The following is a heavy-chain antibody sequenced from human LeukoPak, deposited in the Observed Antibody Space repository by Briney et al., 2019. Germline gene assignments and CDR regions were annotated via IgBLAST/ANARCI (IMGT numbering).Heavy chain of an antibody. CDR2: IYYSGST. CDR1: GGSISSSSYY. V-gene: IGHV4-39*01. J-gene: IGHJ4*02. D-gene: IGHD2-15*01. CDR3: ARGPETRYCSGGSCYSQGFPWYYFDY. Sequence: SETLSLTCTVSGGSISSSSYYWGWIRQPPGKGLEWIGSIYYSGSTYYNPSLKSRVTISVDTSKNQFSLKLSSVTAADTAVYYCARGPETRYCSGGSCYSQGFPWYYFDYWGQGTLVTVSS.